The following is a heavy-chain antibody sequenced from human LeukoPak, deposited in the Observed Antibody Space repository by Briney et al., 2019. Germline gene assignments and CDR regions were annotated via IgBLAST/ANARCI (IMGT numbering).Heavy chain of an antibody. Sequence: GRSLRLSCAASGFTFSSYGMHWVRQAPGKGLEWVAVIWYDGSNKYYADSVKGRLIISRDNSKNTLYLQMNSLRAEDTAVYYCARDMGPLGYCSGGSCYANAFDIWGQGTMVTVSS. J-gene: IGHJ3*02. V-gene: IGHV3-33*01. CDR1: GFTFSSYG. CDR3: ARDMGPLGYCSGGSCYANAFDI. D-gene: IGHD2-15*01. CDR2: IWYDGSNK.